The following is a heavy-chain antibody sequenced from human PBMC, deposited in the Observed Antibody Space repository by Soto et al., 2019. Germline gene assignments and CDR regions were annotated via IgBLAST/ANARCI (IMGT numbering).Heavy chain of an antibody. V-gene: IGHV1-8*01. CDR1: GYTFTSYD. J-gene: IGHJ6*03. CDR2: MNPNSGNT. Sequence: GASVKVSCKASGYTFTSYDINWVRQATGQGLEWMGWMNPNSGNTGYAQKFQGRVTMTRNTSISTAYMELSSLRSEDTAVYYCARGSPGTTIYYYYYYIDVWGKGTTVTVSS. D-gene: IGHD1-1*01. CDR3: ARGSPGTTIYYYYYYIDV.